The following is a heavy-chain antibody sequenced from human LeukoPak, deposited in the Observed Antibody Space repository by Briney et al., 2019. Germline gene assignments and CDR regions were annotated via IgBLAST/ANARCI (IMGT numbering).Heavy chain of an antibody. D-gene: IGHD2-2*01. CDR3: ARAPIVVVPAASTYNWFDP. Sequence: SENLSLTCAVYGGSFSGYDWSWIRQPPGKGLEWIGEINHSGSTNYNPSLKSRVTISVDTSKNQFSLKLSSVTAADTAVYYCARAPIVVVPAASTYNWFDPWGQGTLVTVSS. CDR1: GGSFSGYD. J-gene: IGHJ5*02. CDR2: INHSGST. V-gene: IGHV4-34*01.